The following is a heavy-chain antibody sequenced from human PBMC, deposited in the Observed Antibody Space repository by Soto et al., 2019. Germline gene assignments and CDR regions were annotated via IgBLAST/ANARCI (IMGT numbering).Heavy chain of an antibody. CDR1: GYTFTGYA. V-gene: IGHV1-3*05. Sequence: QVQLVQSGAEEKKPGASVKVSCKASGYTFTGYAMHWVRQAPGQRLEWMGWINAGNGNTKYSQKFQGRVTITRDTSASTAYMELSSLRSEDAAVYFCARAGAVPAEFDYWGQGTLVTVSS. D-gene: IGHD6-19*01. J-gene: IGHJ4*02. CDR3: ARAGAVPAEFDY. CDR2: INAGNGNT.